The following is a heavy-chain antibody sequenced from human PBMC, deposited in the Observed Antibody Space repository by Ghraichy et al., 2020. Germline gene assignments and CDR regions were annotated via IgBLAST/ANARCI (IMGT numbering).Heavy chain of an antibody. Sequence: SQTLSLTCAVYGGSFSGYYWSWIRQPPGKGLGWIGEINHSGSTNYNPSLKSRVTISVDTSKNPFSLKLSSVTAADTAVYYCARRTTVGARVLSRFDPWGQVTLVTVSS. J-gene: IGHJ5*02. CDR1: GGSFSGYY. V-gene: IGHV4-34*01. D-gene: IGHD1-26*01. CDR2: INHSGST. CDR3: ARRTTVGARVLSRFDP.